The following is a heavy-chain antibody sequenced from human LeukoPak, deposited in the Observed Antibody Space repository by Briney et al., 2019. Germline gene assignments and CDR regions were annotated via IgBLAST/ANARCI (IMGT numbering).Heavy chain of an antibody. CDR2: IGAYNGNT. J-gene: IGHJ5*02. CDR3: ARVGPVRPGYSSGWWDWFDP. CDR1: GYTFTSYG. Sequence: ASVKVSCTASGYTFTSYGISWVRQAPGQGLEWMGWIGAYNGNTNYAQKLQGRVTMTTDTSTSTAYMELRSLRSDDTAVYYCARVGPVRPGYSSGWWDWFDPWGQGTLVTVSS. D-gene: IGHD6-19*01. V-gene: IGHV1-18*01.